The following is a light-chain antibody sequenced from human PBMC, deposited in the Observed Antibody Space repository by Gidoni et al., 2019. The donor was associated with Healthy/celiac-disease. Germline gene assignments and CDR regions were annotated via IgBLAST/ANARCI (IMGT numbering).Light chain of an antibody. CDR3: NSRDSSGNHLRV. J-gene: IGLJ3*02. V-gene: IGLV3-19*01. CDR2: GKN. Sequence: SSERPQDPAVSVALGQTVRITCQGDSLRSYYASWYQQKPGQAPVLVIYGKNNRPSGIPDRFSGSSSGNTASLTITGAQAEDEADYYCNSRDSSGNHLRVFGGGTKLTVL. CDR1: SLRSYY.